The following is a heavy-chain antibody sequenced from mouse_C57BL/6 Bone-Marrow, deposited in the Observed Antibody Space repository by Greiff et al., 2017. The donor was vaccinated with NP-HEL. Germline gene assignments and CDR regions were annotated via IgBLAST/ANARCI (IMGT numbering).Heavy chain of an antibody. CDR2: IDPSDSYT. Sequence: VQLQQPGAELVKPGASVKLSCKASGYTFTSYCMRWVKQRPGQGLEWIGEIDPSDSYTNYNQKFKGKATLTVDTSSSTAYMQLSSLTSEDSAVYYCAKDYDYDGYAMDYWGQGTSVTVSS. CDR3: AKDYDYDGYAMDY. V-gene: IGHV1-50*01. CDR1: GYTFTSYC. D-gene: IGHD2-4*01. J-gene: IGHJ4*01.